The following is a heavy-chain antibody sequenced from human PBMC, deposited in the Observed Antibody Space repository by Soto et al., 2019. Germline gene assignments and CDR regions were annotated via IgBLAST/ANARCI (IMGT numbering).Heavy chain of an antibody. J-gene: IGHJ4*02. V-gene: IGHV1-2*04. D-gene: IGHD3-9*01. CDR1: GYTFTGYH. Sequence: ASVKVSCKASGYTFTGYHMHWVRQAPGQGLEWMGWINPNSGGTNYAQKFQGWVTMTRDTSISTAYMELSRLRSDDTAVYYCARGNYDILTGESGYFDYWGQGTLVTVSS. CDR3: ARGNYDILTGESGYFDY. CDR2: INPNSGGT.